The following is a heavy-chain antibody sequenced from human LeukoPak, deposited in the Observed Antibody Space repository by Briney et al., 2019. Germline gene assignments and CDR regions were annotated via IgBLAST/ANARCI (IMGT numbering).Heavy chain of an antibody. J-gene: IGHJ4*02. Sequence: PGRSLRLSCTGSGFTFGDYTMSWVRQAPGKGLEWVGFIRSKTYGGTTEYAASGKGRFTISRDDSKSIAYLQKNSLKTEDTAVYYCSRCATNSCTFDYWGQGTLVTVSS. CDR1: GFTFGDYT. CDR2: IRSKTYGGTT. V-gene: IGHV3-49*04. CDR3: SRCATNSCTFDY. D-gene: IGHD1-26*01.